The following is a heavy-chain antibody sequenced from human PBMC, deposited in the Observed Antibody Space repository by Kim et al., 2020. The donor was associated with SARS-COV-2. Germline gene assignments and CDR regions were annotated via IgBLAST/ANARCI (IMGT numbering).Heavy chain of an antibody. Sequence: GGSLRLSCAASGFTFSSYAMHWVRQAPGKGLERVAVISYDGSNKYYADSVKGRFTISRDNSKNTLYLQMNSRRAEDTAVYYCARGPLLWFGELFDYWGQGTLVTVSS. CDR1: GFTFSSYA. CDR3: ARGPLLWFGELFDY. D-gene: IGHD3-10*01. J-gene: IGHJ4*02. CDR2: ISYDGSNK. V-gene: IGHV3-30*04.